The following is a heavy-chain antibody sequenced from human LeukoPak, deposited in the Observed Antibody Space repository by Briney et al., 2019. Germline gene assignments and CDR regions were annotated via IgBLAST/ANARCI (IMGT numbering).Heavy chain of an antibody. CDR2: IYYSGST. Sequence: AETLSLTCTVSGGSISSYYWSWIRQPPGKGLEWIGYIYYSGSTNYNPSLKSRVTISVDTSKNQFSLKLSSVTAADTAVYYCARHKPQLLPIDYWGQGTLVTVSS. CDR1: GGSISSYY. V-gene: IGHV4-59*01. J-gene: IGHJ4*02. D-gene: IGHD6-13*01. CDR3: ARHKPQLLPIDY.